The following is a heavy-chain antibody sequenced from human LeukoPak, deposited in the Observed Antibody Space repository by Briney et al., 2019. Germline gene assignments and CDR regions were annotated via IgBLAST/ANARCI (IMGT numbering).Heavy chain of an antibody. Sequence: GASVKVSCKASGYTFTGYYMYWVRQAPGQGLEWMGWINLNSGGTNYAQKFQGRVTMTRDTSISTAYMELTRLRSDDTAAYYCAAGITYCGGDCYPGDAFDIWGQGTMVTVSS. J-gene: IGHJ3*02. CDR1: GYTFTGYY. CDR2: INLNSGGT. CDR3: AAGITYCGGDCYPGDAFDI. D-gene: IGHD2-21*02. V-gene: IGHV1-2*02.